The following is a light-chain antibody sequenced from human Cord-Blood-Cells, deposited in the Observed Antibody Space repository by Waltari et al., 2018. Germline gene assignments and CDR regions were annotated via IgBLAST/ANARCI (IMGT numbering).Light chain of an antibody. J-gene: IGLJ1*01. Sequence: QSPLTQPRSVSGSPGQSVTISCPGTSSDVGGYNYVSWYQQHPGKAPKLMIYDVSKRPSGVPDRFSGSKSGNTASLTISGLQAEDEADYYCCSYAGSYTYVFGTGTKVTVL. V-gene: IGLV2-11*01. CDR2: DVS. CDR3: CSYAGSYTYV. CDR1: SSDVGGYNY.